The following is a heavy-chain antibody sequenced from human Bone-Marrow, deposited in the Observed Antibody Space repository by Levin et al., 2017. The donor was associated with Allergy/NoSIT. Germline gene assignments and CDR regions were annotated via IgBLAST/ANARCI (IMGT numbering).Heavy chain of an antibody. V-gene: IGHV3-30*18. J-gene: IGHJ6*02. Sequence: GESLKISCAASGFTFNTYLMHWVRQAPGKGLQWVARISSDGSSRYYADSVKGRFTVSRDNSKNTLYLQMNSLTTEDTAVYYCAKGGPSGLDVWGQGTTVTVSS. CDR2: ISSDGSSR. CDR1: GFTFNTYL. CDR3: AKGGPSGLDV. D-gene: IGHD3-16*01.